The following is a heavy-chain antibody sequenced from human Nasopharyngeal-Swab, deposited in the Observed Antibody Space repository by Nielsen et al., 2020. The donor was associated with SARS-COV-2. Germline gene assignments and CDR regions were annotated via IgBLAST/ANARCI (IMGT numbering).Heavy chain of an antibody. Sequence: SETLSLTCTVSGGSISSGGYYWSWIRQHPGKGLEWIGYIYHSGSTYYNPSLKSRVTISVDTSKNQFSLKLSSVTAADTAVYYCARVGGWYVPDYWGQGTLVTVSS. CDR1: GGSISSGGYY. CDR3: ARVGGWYVPDY. V-gene: IGHV4-31*03. CDR2: IYHSGST. J-gene: IGHJ4*02. D-gene: IGHD6-19*01.